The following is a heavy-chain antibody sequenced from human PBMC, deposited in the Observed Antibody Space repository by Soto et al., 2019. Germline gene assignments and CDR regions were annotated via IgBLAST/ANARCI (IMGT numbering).Heavy chain of an antibody. CDR2: ISGSGGST. J-gene: IGHJ4*02. V-gene: IGHV3-23*01. Sequence: HPGGSLRLSCAASGFTFTTYAMSWVRQAPGKGLEWVSAISGSGGSTYYADSVKGRFTISRDNSKNTLYLQMNSLRAEDTAVYYCARLLLWFGEPFDFWGQGTLVTVSS. CDR3: ARLLLWFGEPFDF. D-gene: IGHD3-10*01. CDR1: GFTFTTYA.